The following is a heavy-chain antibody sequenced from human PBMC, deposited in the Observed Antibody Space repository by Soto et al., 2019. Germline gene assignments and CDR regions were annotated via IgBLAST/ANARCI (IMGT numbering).Heavy chain of an antibody. CDR3: ARSGVVIAPTPDNWFDP. Sequence: QITLKESGPTLVKPTQTLTLTCTFSGFSLSTNGVGVGWIRQPPGKALEWLALIYWNDDKRYSPSLNSRLTITKDTSKNQVVLKVTNVGPVDTATYYCARSGVVIAPTPDNWFDPWGQGTLVTVSS. V-gene: IGHV2-5*01. CDR1: GFSLSTNGVG. J-gene: IGHJ5*02. CDR2: IYWNDDK. D-gene: IGHD2-15*01.